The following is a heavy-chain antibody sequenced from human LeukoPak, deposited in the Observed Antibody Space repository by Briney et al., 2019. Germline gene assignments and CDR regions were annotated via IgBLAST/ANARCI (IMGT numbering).Heavy chain of an antibody. CDR3: ARDRCSGGRCYSLSVGYMDV. CDR1: GFTFSSYE. J-gene: IGHJ6*03. D-gene: IGHD2-15*01. CDR2: ISSSGSTI. V-gene: IGHV3-48*03. Sequence: GGSLRLSCAASGFTFSSYEMNWVRQAPGKGLEWVSYISSSGSTIYYADSVKGRFTISRDNAKNSLYLQMNSLRAEDTALYYCARDRCSGGRCYSLSVGYMDVWGKGTTVTVSS.